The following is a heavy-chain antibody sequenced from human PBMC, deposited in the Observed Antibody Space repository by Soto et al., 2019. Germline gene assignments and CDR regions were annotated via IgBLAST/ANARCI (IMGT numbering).Heavy chain of an antibody. Sequence: SETLSLTCTVSCGSISSYYWSWIRQPPGKGLEWIGYIYYSGSTNYNPSLKSRVTISVDTSKNQFSLKLSSVTAADTAVYYCARVWGGGFDFWGQGTMVTVSS. CDR3: ARVWGGGFDF. CDR2: IYYSGST. J-gene: IGHJ3*01. V-gene: IGHV4-59*01. D-gene: IGHD3-10*01. CDR1: CGSISSYY.